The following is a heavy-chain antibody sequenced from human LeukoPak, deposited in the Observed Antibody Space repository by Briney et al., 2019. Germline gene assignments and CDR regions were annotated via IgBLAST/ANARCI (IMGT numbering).Heavy chain of an antibody. D-gene: IGHD3-22*01. CDR3: ARRSCYGYYFDY. CDR1: GFTFSSYG. V-gene: IGHV3-33*01. J-gene: IGHJ4*02. CDR2: IWYDGSNK. Sequence: GGSLRLSCAASGFTFSSYGMHWVRQAPGKGLEWVAVIWYDGSNKYYADSVKGRFTISRDNSKNTLYLQMRSLRAEDMAVYFCARRSCYGYYFDYWGQGTLVTVSS.